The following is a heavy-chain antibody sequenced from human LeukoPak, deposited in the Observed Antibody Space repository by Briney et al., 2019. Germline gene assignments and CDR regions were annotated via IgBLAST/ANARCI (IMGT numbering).Heavy chain of an antibody. D-gene: IGHD6-13*01. Sequence: PGGSLRLSCAASGFTFSSYGRHWVRQAPGKGLEWVAFIRYDGSNKYYADSVKGRFTISRDNSKNTLHLQMNSLRAEDTAVYYCAKDLRQQRMGDNWFDPWGQGTLVTVSS. CDR2: IRYDGSNK. J-gene: IGHJ5*02. CDR3: AKDLRQQRMGDNWFDP. V-gene: IGHV3-30*02. CDR1: GFTFSSYG.